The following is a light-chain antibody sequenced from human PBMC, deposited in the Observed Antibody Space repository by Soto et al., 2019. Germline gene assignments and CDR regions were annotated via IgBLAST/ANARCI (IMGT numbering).Light chain of an antibody. J-gene: IGLJ1*01. Sequence: SVLTQPPSVSAAPGQQVTISCSGSSSNIGDNYVSWYQHLPGTAPKLVVYDNDRRPSGIPGRFSGSKSGTSATLVITGLQTGDEADYYCGTCYDRLDGNYVFGTGTKVTVL. CDR1: SSNIGDNY. CDR2: DND. CDR3: GTCYDRLDGNYV. V-gene: IGLV1-51*01.